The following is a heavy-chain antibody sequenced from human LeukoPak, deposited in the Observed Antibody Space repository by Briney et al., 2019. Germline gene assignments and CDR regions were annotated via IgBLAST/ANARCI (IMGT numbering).Heavy chain of an antibody. CDR2: ISGSDGST. V-gene: IGHV3-23*01. J-gene: IGHJ4*02. Sequence: GGSLRLSCAASGFTFNIHAMSWVRQAPGKGLEWVSAISGSDGSTYYADSVKGRFTISRDNSKNTLYLQMNSLRAEDTAIYYCAKGTTYYDILTGYGYPYYFDYWGQGILVTVSS. D-gene: IGHD3-9*01. CDR1: GFTFNIHA. CDR3: AKGTTYYDILTGYGYPYYFDY.